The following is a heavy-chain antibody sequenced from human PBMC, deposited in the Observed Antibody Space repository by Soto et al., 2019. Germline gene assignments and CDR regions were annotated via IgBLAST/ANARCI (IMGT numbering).Heavy chain of an antibody. D-gene: IGHD3-10*01. J-gene: IGHJ4*02. CDR2: ISYDGSNT. CDR3: VGGQYYFDY. Sequence: QVQLVESGGGVVQPGKSLRLSCAASGFPFTTYGMHWVREGPAKGLEWVAVISYDGSNTYYADSVKGRFTISRDNSKNTLYLQMNSLRPEYTALYYCVGGQYYFDYRGQGTLVTVSS. CDR1: GFPFTTYG. V-gene: IGHV3-30*03.